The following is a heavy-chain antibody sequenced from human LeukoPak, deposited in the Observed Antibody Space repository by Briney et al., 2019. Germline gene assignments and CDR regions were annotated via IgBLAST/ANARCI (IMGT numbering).Heavy chain of an antibody. Sequence: ASVKVSCKASGYTFTSYGISWVRQAPGQGLEWMGWISAYNGDTNYAQNLQGRVTMTTDTSTSTAYMELRTLRSDDTAVYYCAREDDFWSGSKSFDYWGQGTLVTVSS. D-gene: IGHD3-3*01. V-gene: IGHV1-18*01. CDR2: ISAYNGDT. J-gene: IGHJ4*02. CDR1: GYTFTSYG. CDR3: AREDDFWSGSKSFDY.